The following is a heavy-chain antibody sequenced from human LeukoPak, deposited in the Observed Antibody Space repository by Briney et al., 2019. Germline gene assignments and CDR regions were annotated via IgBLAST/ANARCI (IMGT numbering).Heavy chain of an antibody. CDR2: IKQDGDQK. Sequence: PGGSLRLSCVASGFTFSRYWMSWARQAPGKGLEWVAKIKQDGDQKHYVDSVRGRFIISRDNAKNSLHLQMNSLRAEDTAVYYCARFAKGYGSGDIDYWGQGTLVTVSS. D-gene: IGHD3-10*01. J-gene: IGHJ4*02. CDR3: ARFAKGYGSGDIDY. CDR1: GFTFSRYW. V-gene: IGHV3-7*01.